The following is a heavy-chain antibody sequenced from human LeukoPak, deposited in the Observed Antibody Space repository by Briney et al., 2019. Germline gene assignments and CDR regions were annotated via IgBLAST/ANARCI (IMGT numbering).Heavy chain of an antibody. J-gene: IGHJ3*02. V-gene: IGHV1-69*04. D-gene: IGHD2-15*01. CDR3: ARDGGFSNAFDI. CDR2: IIPILGIA. Sequence: ASVKVSCKASGGTFSSYAISWVRQAPGQGLEWMGRIIPILGIANYAQKFQGRVTITADKSTSTAYMELSSLRSEDTAVYYCARDGGFSNAFDIWGQGTMVTVSS. CDR1: GGTFSSYA.